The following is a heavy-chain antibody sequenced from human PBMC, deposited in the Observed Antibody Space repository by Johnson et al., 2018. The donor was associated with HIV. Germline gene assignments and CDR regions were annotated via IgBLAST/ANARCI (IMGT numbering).Heavy chain of an antibody. CDR3: AKTYSGSNRDAFDI. D-gene: IGHD1-26*01. J-gene: IGHJ3*02. Sequence: EQLVESGGGLVQPGGSLRLSCAASGFTVSRNYISWVRQAPGKGLEWISTINWNGGRTGYVDSLKGRFTISRDNSKNTLYLQMNSLRAEDTAVYYCAKTYSGSNRDAFDIWGQGTMVTVSS. CDR2: INWNGGRT. CDR1: GFTVSRNY. V-gene: IGHV3-66*02.